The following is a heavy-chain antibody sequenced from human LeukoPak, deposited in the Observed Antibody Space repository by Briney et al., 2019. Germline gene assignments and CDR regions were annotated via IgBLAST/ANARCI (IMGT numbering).Heavy chain of an antibody. Sequence: ASVKVSCKASGHTFTSYDINWVRQATGQGLEWMGWMNPNSGNTGYAQKFQGRVTMTRNTSISTAYMELSSLRSEDTAVYYCARGTYDSSGYYIDYWGQGTLVTVSS. D-gene: IGHD3-22*01. V-gene: IGHV1-8*01. J-gene: IGHJ4*02. CDR2: MNPNSGNT. CDR3: ARGTYDSSGYYIDY. CDR1: GHTFTSYD.